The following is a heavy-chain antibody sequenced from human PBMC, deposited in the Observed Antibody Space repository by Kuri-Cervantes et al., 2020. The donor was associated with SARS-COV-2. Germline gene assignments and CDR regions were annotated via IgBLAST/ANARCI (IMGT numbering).Heavy chain of an antibody. V-gene: IGHV3-13*05. Sequence: GESLKISCAASGFTFSSYAMSWVRQAPGKGREWVSAIGTAGDPYYPGSVKGRFTISRENAKNSLYLQMNSLRAGDTAVYYCARDRCSSTSCYGAWFDPWGQGTLVTVSS. J-gene: IGHJ5*02. CDR3: ARDRCSSTSCYGAWFDP. CDR2: IGTAGDP. D-gene: IGHD2-2*01. CDR1: GFTFSSYA.